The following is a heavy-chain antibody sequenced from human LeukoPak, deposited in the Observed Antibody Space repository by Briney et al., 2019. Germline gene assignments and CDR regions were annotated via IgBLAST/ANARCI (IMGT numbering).Heavy chain of an antibody. CDR2: ISGSGGNT. CDR3: ASFFLGSWYFDL. J-gene: IGHJ2*01. D-gene: IGHD7-27*01. V-gene: IGHV3-23*01. CDR1: GFTFSSYA. Sequence: GGSLRLSCAASGFTFSSYAMSWVRQAPGKGLEWVSSISGSGGNTFYADSVKGRFTISRDNAKNTLYLEMNSLRAEDTAVYYCASFFLGSWYFDLWGRGTLVTVSS.